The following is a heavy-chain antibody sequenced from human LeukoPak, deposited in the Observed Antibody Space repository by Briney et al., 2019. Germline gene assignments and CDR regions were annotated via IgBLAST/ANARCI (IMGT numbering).Heavy chain of an antibody. V-gene: IGHV3-7*01. CDR1: GFTFSSYW. CDR3: ARGRGLWFGERYYYMDV. D-gene: IGHD3-10*01. Sequence: GGSLRLSCAASGFTFSSYWMSWVRQAPGKGLEWVANIKQDGSGKYYVDSVKGRFTISRDNAKKTLYLQMNSLRAEDTAVYYCARGRGLWFGERYYYMDVWGKGTTVTVSS. J-gene: IGHJ6*03. CDR2: IKQDGSGK.